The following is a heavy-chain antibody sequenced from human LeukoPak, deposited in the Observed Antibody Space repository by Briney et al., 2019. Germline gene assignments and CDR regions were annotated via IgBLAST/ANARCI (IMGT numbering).Heavy chain of an antibody. V-gene: IGHV1-69*04. D-gene: IGHD6-13*01. CDR1: GGTFSSYA. CDR2: IIPILGIA. CDR3: ARDKGSSSLFDP. Sequence: ASVKVSCKASGGTFSSYAISWVRQAPGQGLEWMGRIIPILGIANYAQKFQGRVTITADKSTSTAYMELSSLRSGDTAVYYCARDKGSSSLFDPWGQGTLVTVSS. J-gene: IGHJ5*02.